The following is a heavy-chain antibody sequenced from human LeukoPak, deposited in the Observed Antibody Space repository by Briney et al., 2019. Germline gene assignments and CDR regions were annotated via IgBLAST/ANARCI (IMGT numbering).Heavy chain of an antibody. D-gene: IGHD1-26*01. CDR3: ARVESYLFDY. Sequence: SETLSLTCTVSGGSISSYHWSWIRQPPGKGLEWIGYIYYSGSTNYNPSLKSRVTISVDTSKNQFSLKLSSVTAADTAVYYCARVESYLFDYWGQGTLVTVSS. V-gene: IGHV4-59*01. CDR2: IYYSGST. J-gene: IGHJ4*02. CDR1: GGSISSYH.